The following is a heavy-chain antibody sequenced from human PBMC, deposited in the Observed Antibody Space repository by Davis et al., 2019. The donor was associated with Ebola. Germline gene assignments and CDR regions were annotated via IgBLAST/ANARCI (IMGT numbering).Heavy chain of an antibody. CDR3: AKESHDSSGYDIDL. CDR1: GFTFSSYA. CDR2: ISGGGGST. J-gene: IGHJ2*01. V-gene: IGHV3-23*01. D-gene: IGHD3-22*01. Sequence: GESLKISCAASGFTFSSYAMSWVRQAPGKGLEWVSVISGGGGSTPYADSVKGRFTISRDNSKNMLYLQMNSLRAEDTAVYYCAKESHDSSGYDIDLWGRGTLVTVSS.